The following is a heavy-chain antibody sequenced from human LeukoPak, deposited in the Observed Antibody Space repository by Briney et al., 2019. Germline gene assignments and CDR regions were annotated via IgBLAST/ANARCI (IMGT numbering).Heavy chain of an antibody. V-gene: IGHV3-9*03. Sequence: PGGSLRLSCAASGFTFDDYAMHWVRQAPGKGLEWVSGISWNSGSIGYADSVKGRFTISRDNAKNSLYLQMNSLRAEDMALYYCAKGALSDFWSGYFPNWFDPWGQGTLVTVSS. J-gene: IGHJ5*02. CDR2: ISWNSGSI. D-gene: IGHD3-3*01. CDR3: AKGALSDFWSGYFPNWFDP. CDR1: GFTFDDYA.